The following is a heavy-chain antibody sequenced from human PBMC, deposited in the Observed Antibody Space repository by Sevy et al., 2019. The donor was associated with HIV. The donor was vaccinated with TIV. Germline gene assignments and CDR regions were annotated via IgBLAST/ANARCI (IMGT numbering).Heavy chain of an antibody. CDR2: IIPIFGTA. CDR3: AKNVRTTESAFDI. J-gene: IGHJ3*02. D-gene: IGHD1-7*01. Sequence: ASVKVSCKASGGTFSSYAISWVRQAPGQGLEWMGGIIPIFGTANYAQKFQGRDTITADKSTSTAYMELSSLRSEDTAVYYCAKNVRTTESAFDIWGQGTMVTVSS. V-gene: IGHV1-69*06. CDR1: GGTFSSYA.